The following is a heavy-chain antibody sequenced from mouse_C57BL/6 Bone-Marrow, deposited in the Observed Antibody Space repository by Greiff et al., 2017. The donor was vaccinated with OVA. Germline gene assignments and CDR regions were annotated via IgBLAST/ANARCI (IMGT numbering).Heavy chain of an antibody. D-gene: IGHD1-1*01. CDR2: ISYDGSN. J-gene: IGHJ2*01. CDR1: GYSITSGYY. CDR3: ARVLRYYGSSFDY. Sequence: VQLKQSGPGLVKPSQSLSLTCSVTGYSITSGYYWNWIRQFPGNKLEWMGYISYDGSNNYNPSLKNRISITRDTSKNQFFLKLNSVTTEDTATYYCARVLRYYGSSFDYWGQGTTLTVSS. V-gene: IGHV3-6*01.